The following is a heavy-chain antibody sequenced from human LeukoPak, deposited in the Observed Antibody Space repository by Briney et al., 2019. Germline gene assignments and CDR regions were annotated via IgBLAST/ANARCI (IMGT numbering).Heavy chain of an antibody. Sequence: TASETLSLTCTVSGDSISSSNFYWGWIRQPPGTGLEWIGSIYSGGNTYYNPSLKSRVTISVDASKNHCSLSLSSVTAADTAVYYCARAHGDYESLDYWGQGTLVTVSS. CDR1: GDSISSSNFY. J-gene: IGHJ4*02. CDR3: ARAHGDYESLDY. CDR2: IYSGGNT. D-gene: IGHD4-17*01. V-gene: IGHV4-39*02.